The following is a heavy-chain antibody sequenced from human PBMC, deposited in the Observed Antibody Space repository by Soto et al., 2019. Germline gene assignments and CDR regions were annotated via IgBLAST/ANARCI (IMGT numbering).Heavy chain of an antibody. V-gene: IGHV4-59*01. J-gene: IGHJ4*02. CDR2: VYYTGTT. Sequence: SETVSLSCTVSGGSISSYFYIWVRQPPGKGLEWIGSVYYTGTTDYNPSLKSRVTISVDTSKTQFSLNLRSVTAADTAVYYCARDLAAVPRAFDYWGRGTLVTV. D-gene: IGHD6-13*01. CDR1: GGSISSYF. CDR3: ARDLAAVPRAFDY.